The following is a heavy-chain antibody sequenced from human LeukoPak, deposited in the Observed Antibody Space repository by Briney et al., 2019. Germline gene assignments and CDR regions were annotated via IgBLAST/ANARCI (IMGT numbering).Heavy chain of an antibody. D-gene: IGHD3-16*01. Sequence: GGSLRLSCTASGFTFGDYAMSWLRQAPGKGLEWVGFVRSKAYGGTTEYAASVEGRFTISRDDSKSIAYLQMNSLKTEDTALYYCTRDRGGGYYYYYYMDVWGKGTTVTVSS. V-gene: IGHV3-49*03. J-gene: IGHJ6*03. CDR2: VRSKAYGGTT. CDR1: GFTFGDYA. CDR3: TRDRGGGYYYYYYMDV.